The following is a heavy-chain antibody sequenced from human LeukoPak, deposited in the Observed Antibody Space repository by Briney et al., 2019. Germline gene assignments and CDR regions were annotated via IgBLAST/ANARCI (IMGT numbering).Heavy chain of an antibody. J-gene: IGHJ5*02. CDR3: AREEGTYFDP. Sequence: SETLSLTCTVSGGSISSYYWSWIRQPPGKGLEWIGEINHSGSTNYNPSLKSRVTMSVDTSKNQFSLKLSSVTAADTAVYYCAREEGTYFDPWGQGTLVTVSS. V-gene: IGHV4-34*01. CDR2: INHSGST. CDR1: GGSISSYY. D-gene: IGHD3-10*01.